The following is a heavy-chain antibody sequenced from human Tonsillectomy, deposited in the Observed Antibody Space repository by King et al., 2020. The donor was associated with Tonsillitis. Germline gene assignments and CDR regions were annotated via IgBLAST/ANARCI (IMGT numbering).Heavy chain of an antibody. V-gene: IGHV2-5*02. J-gene: IGHJ1*01. CDR2: IYCDDDK. CDR3: AHSFIDISGHIGCFYH. CDR1: GFSLSSSGVG. D-gene: IGHD3-22*01. Sequence: VTLKESGPTLVKPTQTLTLTCTFSGFSLSSSGVGVGWIRQPPGKALEWLALIYCDDDKRYSPSLKNRLTIIRDTSKNQVVLTMTNMDPVDTATYYCAHSFIDISGHIGCFYHWGQGTLVTVSS.